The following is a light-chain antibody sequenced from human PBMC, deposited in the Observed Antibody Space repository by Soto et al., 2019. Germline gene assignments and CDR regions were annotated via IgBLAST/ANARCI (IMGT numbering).Light chain of an antibody. V-gene: IGLV2-14*01. Sequence: QSVLTQPASVSGSPGQSITISCTGTTNDVGYNKYVSWYQQHPGKVPKLLIFEVSDRPSGISNRFSGSKSGNTASLSISGLQAEDEADYYCSSYTSRSTLYVFGTGTKLTVL. J-gene: IGLJ1*01. CDR2: EVS. CDR1: TNDVGYNKY. CDR3: SSYTSRSTLYV.